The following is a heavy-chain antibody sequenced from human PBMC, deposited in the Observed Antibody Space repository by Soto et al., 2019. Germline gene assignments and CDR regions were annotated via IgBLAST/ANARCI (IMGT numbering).Heavy chain of an antibody. J-gene: IGHJ6*02. D-gene: IGHD5-12*01. V-gene: IGHV3-30*18. CDR3: AKDRSPSGYSGYYYYYYYGMDV. CDR1: GFTFSSYG. Sequence: PGGSLRLSCAASGFTFSSYGMHWVRQAPGKGLEWVAVISYDGSNKYYADSVKGRFTISRDNSKNTLYLQMNSLRAEDTAVYYCAKDRSPSGYSGYYYYYYYGMDVWGQGTTVTVSS. CDR2: ISYDGSNK.